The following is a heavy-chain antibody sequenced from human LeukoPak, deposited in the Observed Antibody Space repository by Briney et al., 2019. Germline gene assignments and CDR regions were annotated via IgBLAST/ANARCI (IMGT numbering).Heavy chain of an antibody. J-gene: IGHJ5*02. CDR2: INSDGSST. CDR1: GFTFSSYW. D-gene: IGHD6-19*01. V-gene: IGHV3-74*01. CDR3: AKGTLSSGYKS. Sequence: GGSLRLSCAASGFTFSSYWMHWVRQAPGKGLVWVSRINSDGSSTSYADSVKGRFTISRDNAKNTLYLQMNSLRAEDTAVYYCAKGTLSSGYKSWGQGTLVTVSS.